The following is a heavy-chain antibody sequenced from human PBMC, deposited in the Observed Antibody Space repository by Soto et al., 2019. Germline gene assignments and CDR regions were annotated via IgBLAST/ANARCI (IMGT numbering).Heavy chain of an antibody. CDR2: ISGYNGNT. CDR3: ARGGSSSRRTDY. V-gene: IGHV1-18*01. Sequence: QVQLVQSGAEVKKPGASVKVSCKASGYTFNIYGITWVRQAPGQGLEWMGWISGYNGNTYYAQKLQGRVTXXTXXSTSTAYMELKSLKSDDTAVDYCARGGSSSRRTDYWGQGTLVTVSS. D-gene: IGHD6-6*01. J-gene: IGHJ4*02. CDR1: GYTFNIYG.